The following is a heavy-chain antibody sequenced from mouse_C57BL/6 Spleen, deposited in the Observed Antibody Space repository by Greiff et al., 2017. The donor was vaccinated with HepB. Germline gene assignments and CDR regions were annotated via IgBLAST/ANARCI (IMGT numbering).Heavy chain of an antibody. Sequence: VQLQQSGAELVRPGASVTLSCKASGYTFTDYEMHWVKQTPVHGLEWIGAIDPETGGTAYNQKFKGKAILTADKSSSTAYMELRSLTSEDSAVYYCTRAYDYDPAWFAYWGQGTLVTVSA. D-gene: IGHD2-4*01. J-gene: IGHJ3*01. CDR3: TRAYDYDPAWFAY. V-gene: IGHV1-15*01. CDR1: GYTFTDYE. CDR2: IDPETGGT.